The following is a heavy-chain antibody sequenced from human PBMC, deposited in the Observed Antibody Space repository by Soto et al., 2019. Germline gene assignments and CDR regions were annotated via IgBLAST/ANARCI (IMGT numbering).Heavy chain of an antibody. V-gene: IGHV3-30*03. CDR1: GFTFSSYG. CDR3: ASGQCGTNCYIFEY. Sequence: HPGGSLRLSCAASGFTFSSYGFHWVRQAPGKGLEWVTLMSRDGSKTFYADSVKGRFTISRDNSKNTLYLQMNSLKAEDTAVYYCASGQCGTNCYIFEYWGQGTLVTVYS. J-gene: IGHJ4*02. CDR2: MSRDGSKT. D-gene: IGHD2-8*01.